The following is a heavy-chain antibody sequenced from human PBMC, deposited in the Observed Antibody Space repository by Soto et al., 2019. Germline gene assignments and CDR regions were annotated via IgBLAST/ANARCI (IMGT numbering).Heavy chain of an antibody. CDR2: IKRKMDGEPT. CDR3: AADAQCSSVDCPGAFEI. D-gene: IGHD2-2*01. V-gene: IGHV3-15*01. J-gene: IGHJ3*02. CDR1: GFRFTDVW. Sequence: EVQLVESGGGVIKAGGSLRLSCAASGFRFTDVWMTWVRQAPGKGLEWVGRIKRKMDGEPTEYAAPVKGRYSISRDDLKHTMFLQMNSLKREYTGVYYCAADAQCSSVDCPGAFEIWGQGTMVIVSS.